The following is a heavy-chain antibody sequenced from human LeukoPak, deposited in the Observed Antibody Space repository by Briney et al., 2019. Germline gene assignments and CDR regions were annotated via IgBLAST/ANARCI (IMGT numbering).Heavy chain of an antibody. D-gene: IGHD1-20*01. V-gene: IGHV6-1*01. CDR2: TYYRSKWYN. CDR3: ARSGKYNWSYYFDY. CDR1: GDSVSSNSAA. Sequence: SPTLSLTFAISGDSVSSNSAAWNWIRQSPSRGLEWLGRTYYRSKWYNDYAVSVKSRITINPDTSKNQFSLQLNSVTPEDTAVYYCARSGKYNWSYYFDYWGQGTLVTVSS. J-gene: IGHJ4*02.